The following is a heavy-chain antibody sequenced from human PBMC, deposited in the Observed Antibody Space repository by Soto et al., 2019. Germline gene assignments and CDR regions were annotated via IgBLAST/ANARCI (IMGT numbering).Heavy chain of an antibody. Sequence: QVPLVESGGGVVQPGTSLRLSCAASGFTFIKYAMHWVRQAPGRGLEWVAVISYDGSNKYYADSVKGRFTMSRDNSKNTLDLQMNSLRPEDTAVYYCARGLRDLVTGMDVWGQGTTVTVSS. CDR2: ISYDGSNK. CDR3: ARGLRDLVTGMDV. V-gene: IGHV3-30-3*01. J-gene: IGHJ6*02. D-gene: IGHD3-10*01. CDR1: GFTFIKYA.